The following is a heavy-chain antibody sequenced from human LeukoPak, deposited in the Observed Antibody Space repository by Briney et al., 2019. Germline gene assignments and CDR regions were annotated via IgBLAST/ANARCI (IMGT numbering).Heavy chain of an antibody. V-gene: IGHV3-23*01. D-gene: IGHD3-22*01. Sequence: TGGSLRLSCAASGFTVGNAWMSWVRQAPGKGLEWVSAISGSGGSTYYADSVKGRFTISRDNSKNTLYLQMNSLRAEDTAVYYCAKGDYYDSSGYPNFDYWGQGTLVTVSS. CDR1: GFTVGNAW. J-gene: IGHJ4*02. CDR3: AKGDYYDSSGYPNFDY. CDR2: ISGSGGST.